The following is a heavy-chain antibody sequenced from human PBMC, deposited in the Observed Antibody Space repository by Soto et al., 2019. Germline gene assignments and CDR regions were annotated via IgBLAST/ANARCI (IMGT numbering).Heavy chain of an antibody. CDR2: TRNKANSYTT. CDR3: ARGPTMIDAFDI. CDR1: GFTFSDHY. D-gene: IGHD3-22*01. V-gene: IGHV3-72*01. J-gene: IGHJ3*02. Sequence: GGSLRLSCAASGFTFSDHYMDRVRQAPGKGLEWVGRTRNKANSYTTEYAASVKGRFTISRDDSKNSLYLQMNSLKTEDTAVYYCARGPTMIDAFDIWGQGTMVTVSS.